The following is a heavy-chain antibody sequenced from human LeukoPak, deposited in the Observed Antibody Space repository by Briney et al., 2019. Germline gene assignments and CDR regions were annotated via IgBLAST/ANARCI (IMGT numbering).Heavy chain of an antibody. J-gene: IGHJ3*02. CDR3: AKGYYEIHDAFDI. Sequence: PGRSLRLSCAVSGFTFSTYAMHWVRQAPGKGLEWVAFISYDGRNKYYADSVKGRFTISRDNSKNTLFLQTNSLRAEDTAVYYCAKGYYEIHDAFDIWGQGTMVTVSS. CDR2: ISYDGRNK. CDR1: GFTFSTYA. V-gene: IGHV3-30*04. D-gene: IGHD3-9*01.